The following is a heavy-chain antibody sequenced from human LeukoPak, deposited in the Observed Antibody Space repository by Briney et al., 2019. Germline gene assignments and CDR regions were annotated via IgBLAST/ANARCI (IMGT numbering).Heavy chain of an antibody. J-gene: IGHJ6*03. CDR2: VSSTGGTT. CDR1: GFTFSNYN. V-gene: IGHV3-23*01. Sequence: SGGSLRLSCAASGFTFSNYNMHWVRQAPGKGLEWVSAVSSTGGTTYYADSVKGRFTISRDNSKNTLFLQMNSLRAEDTAVYYCARGRLELLPGYYYYYMDVWGKGTTVTVSS. D-gene: IGHD1-7*01. CDR3: ARGRLELLPGYYYYYMDV.